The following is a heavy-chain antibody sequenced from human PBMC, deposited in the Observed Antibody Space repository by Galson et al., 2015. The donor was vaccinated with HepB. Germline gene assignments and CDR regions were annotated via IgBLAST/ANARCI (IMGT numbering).Heavy chain of an antibody. V-gene: IGHV3-21*01. CDR3: ARYSAALTGGIDY. J-gene: IGHJ4*02. D-gene: IGHD1-26*01. CDR2: ISSSSSYI. CDR1: GLSLSNYW. Sequence: SLRLSCAASGLSLSNYWMHWVRQAPGKGLEWVSSISSSSSYIYYADSVKGRFTISRDNAKNSLYLQMNSLRAEDTAVYYCARYSAALTGGIDYWGQGTLVTVSS.